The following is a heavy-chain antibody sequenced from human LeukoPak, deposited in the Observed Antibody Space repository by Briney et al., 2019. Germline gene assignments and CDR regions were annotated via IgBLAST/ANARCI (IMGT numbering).Heavy chain of an antibody. CDR2: ISYDGSNK. V-gene: IGHV3-30-3*01. CDR3: ARENYAFDI. J-gene: IGHJ3*02. D-gene: IGHD1-7*01. Sequence: GSLRLSCAASGFTFSSYAMPWVRQASGKGLEWVAVISYDGSNKYYADSVKGRFTISRDNSKNTLYLQMNSLRAEDTAVYYCARENYAFDIWGQGTMVTVSS. CDR1: GFTFSSYA.